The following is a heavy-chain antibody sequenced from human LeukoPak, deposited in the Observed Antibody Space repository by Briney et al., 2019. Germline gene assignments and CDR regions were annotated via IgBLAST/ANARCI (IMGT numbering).Heavy chain of an antibody. CDR2: ISGSGGGT. CDR1: GFTFYSYA. D-gene: IGHD1-26*01. V-gene: IGHV3-23*01. Sequence: GGSLRLSCAASGFTFYSYAMSWVRQAPEKGLEWVATISGSGGGTYYADSVKGRLTISRDDSKNTLYLQMNSLRAVDTAVYYCAKDLGRYRNNYFDYWGQGTLVTVSS. CDR3: AKDLGRYRNNYFDY. J-gene: IGHJ4*02.